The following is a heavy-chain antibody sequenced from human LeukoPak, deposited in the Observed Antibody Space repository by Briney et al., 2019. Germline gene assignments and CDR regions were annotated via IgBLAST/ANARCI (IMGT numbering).Heavy chain of an antibody. CDR2: MNPNSGNT. J-gene: IGHJ4*02. Sequence: GASVKVSCKASGYTFTSYDINWVRQATGQGLEWMGWMNPNSGNTGYAQKFQGRVTMTRNTSISTAYMELSSLRSEDTAVYYCARVFDSSGHYPYYFDHWGQGTLVTVSS. D-gene: IGHD3-22*01. V-gene: IGHV1-8*01. CDR3: ARVFDSSGHYPYYFDH. CDR1: GYTFTSYD.